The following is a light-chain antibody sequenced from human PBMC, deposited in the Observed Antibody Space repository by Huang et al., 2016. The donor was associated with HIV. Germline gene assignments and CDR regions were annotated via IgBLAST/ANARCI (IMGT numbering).Light chain of an antibody. CDR1: ESISTH. CDR3: QQTHTSPFT. J-gene: IGKJ2*01. V-gene: IGKV1-39*01. CDR2: GAT. Sequence: DIQMTQSPSSLSASVGDRVTITCRPSESISTHLNWYQQKPGKAPSLLIYGATTVQSGVPSRFSGGAAGTDFTLTVTILRPEDFATYYCQQTHTSPFTFGQGTKLEIK.